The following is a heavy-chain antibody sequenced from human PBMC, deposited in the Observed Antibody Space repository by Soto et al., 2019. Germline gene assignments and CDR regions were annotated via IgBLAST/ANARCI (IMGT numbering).Heavy chain of an antibody. V-gene: IGHV4-39*01. Sequence: QLQLQESGPGLVKPSETLSLTCTVSGGSISSDIHYWGWIRQPPGKGLEWIGTIYYSGNIYNNPSLRSRVTISMDTSKNQFCLRLTSVTAADTAVYYCARHTDCGSGSSCLGSDNMDTDAFDIWGQGTMVTVS. D-gene: IGHD3-10*01. J-gene: IGHJ3*02. CDR1: GGSISSDIHY. CDR3: ARHTDCGSGSSCLGSDNMDTDAFDI. CDR2: IYYSGNI.